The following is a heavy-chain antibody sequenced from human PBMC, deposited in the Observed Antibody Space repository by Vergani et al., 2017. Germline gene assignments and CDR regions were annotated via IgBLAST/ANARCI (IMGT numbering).Heavy chain of an antibody. CDR3: ARGGGYYGSGSYPPGMS. D-gene: IGHD3-10*01. CDR1: GGTFSSYA. J-gene: IGHJ4*02. V-gene: IGHV1-69*06. CDR2: IIPIFGTA. Sequence: VQLLESGAEVKKPGSSVKVSCKASGGTFSSYAISWVRQAPGQGLEWMGGIIPIFGTANYAQKFQGRVTITADKSTSTAYMELSSLRSEDTAVYYCARGGGYYGSGSYPPGMSWGQGTLVTVSS.